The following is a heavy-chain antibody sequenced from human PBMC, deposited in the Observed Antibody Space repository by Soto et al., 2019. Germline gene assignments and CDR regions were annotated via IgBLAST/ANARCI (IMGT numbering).Heavy chain of an antibody. CDR3: ARDIFRRGRYFPYGY. CDR2: INPSGGST. CDR1: GYTFTSYY. Sequence: SVKVSCKASGYTFTSYYMHWVRQAPGQGLEWMGIINPSGGSTSYAQKFQGRVTMTRDTSTSTVYMELSSLRSEDTAVYYCARDIFRRGRYFPYGYWGQGTLVTVYS. J-gene: IGHJ4*02. V-gene: IGHV1-46*01. D-gene: IGHD1-26*01.